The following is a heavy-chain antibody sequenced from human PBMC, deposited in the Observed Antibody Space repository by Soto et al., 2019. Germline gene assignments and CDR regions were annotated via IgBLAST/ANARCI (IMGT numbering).Heavy chain of an antibody. CDR3: VRDVTRVRGVWGYYGMDV. V-gene: IGHV3-7*01. CDR1: GVSFSSYW. Sequence: GGSLRLACAASGVSFSSYWMSWVRQAPGKGLEWVANMKQDGSEKYYVNSVKGRFTISRDNAKYSLYLQMNSLRAEDTALYYCVRDVTRVRGVWGYYGMDVWGQGTTVTVSS. D-gene: IGHD3-10*01. J-gene: IGHJ6*02. CDR2: MKQDGSEK.